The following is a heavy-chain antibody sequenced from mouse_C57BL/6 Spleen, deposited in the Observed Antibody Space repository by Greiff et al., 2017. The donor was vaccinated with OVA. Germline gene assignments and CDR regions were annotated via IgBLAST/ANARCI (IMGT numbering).Heavy chain of an antibody. D-gene: IGHD2-4*01. V-gene: IGHV1-50*01. Sequence: VQLQQPGAELVKPGASVKLSCKASGYTFTSYWMQWVKQRPGQGLEWIGEIDPSDSYTNYNQKFKGKATLTVDPSSSTAYMQRSSLTSEDSAVYYCARRNYDYDEGFDYWGQGTTLTVSS. CDR2: IDPSDSYT. CDR3: ARRNYDYDEGFDY. CDR1: GYTFTSYW. J-gene: IGHJ2*01.